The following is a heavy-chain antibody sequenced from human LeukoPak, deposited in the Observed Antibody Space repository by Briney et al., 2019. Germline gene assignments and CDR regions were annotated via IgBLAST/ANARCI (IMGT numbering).Heavy chain of an antibody. Sequence: SETLSLTCTVSGGSISNFYWSWVRQPPGKGLEWIGYVFYDGGTRYAASLESRVTISLDTSKNQFTLRLSSVTAADTAFYYCARQPSGHYDKSGYYPYYFDYWGQGALVTVSS. V-gene: IGHV4-59*08. D-gene: IGHD3-22*01. J-gene: IGHJ4*02. CDR3: ARQPSGHYDKSGYYPYYFDY. CDR1: GGSISNFY. CDR2: VFYDGGT.